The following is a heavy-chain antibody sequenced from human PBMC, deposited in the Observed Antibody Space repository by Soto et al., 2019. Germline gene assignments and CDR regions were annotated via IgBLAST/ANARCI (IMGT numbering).Heavy chain of an antibody. Sequence: GGSLRLSCAASGFTFTNAWMNWVRQAPGKGLEWVGRIKTKTDGGTTDYAAPVRGRFTISRDDSKNTLYLQMSSLKTEDTAVYYCTTESPGFCRVGNCYDSDYWGPGTLVTVSS. J-gene: IGHJ4*02. CDR3: TTESPGFCRVGNCYDSDY. D-gene: IGHD2-15*01. V-gene: IGHV3-15*07. CDR1: GFTFTNAW. CDR2: IKTKTDGGTT.